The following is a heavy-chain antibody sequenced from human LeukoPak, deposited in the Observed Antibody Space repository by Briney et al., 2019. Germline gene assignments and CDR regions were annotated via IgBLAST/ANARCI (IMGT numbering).Heavy chain of an antibody. Sequence: ASVKVSCKASGYTFTSYGISWVRQAPGQGLEWMGWISAYNGNTNYAQKLQGRVTMTTDTSTSTAYMELRSLRSDDTAVYYCARGIQAMDDFWSGYSYFFDYWGQGTLVTVSS. J-gene: IGHJ4*02. CDR2: ISAYNGNT. CDR3: ARGIQAMDDFWSGYSYFFDY. V-gene: IGHV1-18*01. D-gene: IGHD3-3*01. CDR1: GYTFTSYG.